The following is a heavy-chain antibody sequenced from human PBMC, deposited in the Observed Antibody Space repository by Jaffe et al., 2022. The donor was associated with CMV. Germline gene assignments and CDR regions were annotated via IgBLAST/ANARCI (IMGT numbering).Heavy chain of an antibody. D-gene: IGHD3-3*01. J-gene: IGHJ4*02. V-gene: IGHV5-51*01. CDR2: IYPGDSDT. CDR3: ARLYYDFWSGYYTTYYFDY. CDR1: GYSFTSYW. Sequence: EVQLVQSGAEVKKPGESLKISCKGSGYSFTSYWIGWVRQMPGKGLEWMGIIYPGDSDTRYSPSFQGQVTISADKSISTAYLQWSSLKASDTAMYYCARLYYDFWSGYYTTYYFDYWGQGTLVTVSS.